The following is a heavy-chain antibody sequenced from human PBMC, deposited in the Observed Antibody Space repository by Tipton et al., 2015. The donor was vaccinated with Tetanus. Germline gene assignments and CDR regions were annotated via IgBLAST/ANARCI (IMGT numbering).Heavy chain of an antibody. V-gene: IGHV4-61*01. CDR1: GGSITSDNHY. CDR3: ARVDDSVWGSPFDP. J-gene: IGHJ5*02. D-gene: IGHD3-16*01. Sequence: TLSLTCAVSGGSITSDNHYWNWIRQPPGKGLEWLAYISYSGSTNSNYSLKSRITISRDTSKNQFSLKLTSVTAADTAVYYCARVDDSVWGSPFDPWGQGVLVTVSS. CDR2: ISYSGST.